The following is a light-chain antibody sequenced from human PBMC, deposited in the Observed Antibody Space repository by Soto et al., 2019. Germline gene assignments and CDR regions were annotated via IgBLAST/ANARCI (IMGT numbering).Light chain of an antibody. Sequence: IQMTQSPSSVSASVGDTVTVAGRASQLISSWLAWYQQKSGRAPNLLLYKASTLQTGVPSRFSGSGSGTDFTLPITNLQPEDFATYYCHQASSFPLSFGGGTKVDIK. V-gene: IGKV1-12*01. CDR3: HQASSFPLS. CDR2: KAS. CDR1: QLISSW. J-gene: IGKJ4*01.